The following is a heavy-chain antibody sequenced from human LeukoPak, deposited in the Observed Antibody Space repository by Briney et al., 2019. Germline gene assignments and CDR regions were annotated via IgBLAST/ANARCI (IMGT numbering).Heavy chain of an antibody. CDR2: ISSSSSYI. J-gene: IGHJ4*02. CDR1: GFTFSSYS. CDR3: ARDRDIVVVPAALPYFDY. Sequence: GGSLRLSCAASGFTFSSYSMNWVRQAPGKGLEWVSSISSSSSYIYYADSVKGRFTISRDNAKNSLYLQMNSLRAEDTAVYYCARDRDIVVVPAALPYFDYWGQGTLVTVSS. D-gene: IGHD2-2*01. V-gene: IGHV3-21*01.